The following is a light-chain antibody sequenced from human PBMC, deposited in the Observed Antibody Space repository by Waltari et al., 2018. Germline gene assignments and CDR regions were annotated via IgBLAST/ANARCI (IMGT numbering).Light chain of an antibody. Sequence: EIVLTQYPATLSLSPGERATLSCRASQSVRYVAWFQHKPGQTPRLLIYDASNRATGIPARFSGSGSGTDFTLTISSLEPEDFAVYYCQQRTTWPAFSFGGGTKVELK. J-gene: IGKJ4*01. V-gene: IGKV3-11*01. CDR1: QSVRY. CDR3: QQRTTWPAFS. CDR2: DAS.